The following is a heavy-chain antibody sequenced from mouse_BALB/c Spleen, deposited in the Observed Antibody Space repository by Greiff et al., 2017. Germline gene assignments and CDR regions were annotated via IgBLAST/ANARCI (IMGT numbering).Heavy chain of an antibody. J-gene: IGHJ2*01. Sequence: SGAELVKPGASVKLSCTASGFNIKDTYMHWVKQRPEQGLEWIGRIDPANGNTKYDPKFQGKATITADTSSNTAYLQLSSLTSEDTAVYYCARDDYVDYGGQGTTLTVAS. CDR1: GFNIKDTY. CDR3: ARDDYVDY. D-gene: IGHD2-4*01. V-gene: IGHV14-3*02. CDR2: IDPANGNT.